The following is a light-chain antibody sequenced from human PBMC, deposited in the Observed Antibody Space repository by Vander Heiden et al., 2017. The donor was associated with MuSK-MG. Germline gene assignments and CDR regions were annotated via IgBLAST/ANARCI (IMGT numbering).Light chain of an antibody. CDR1: QSGGSSY. CDR2: GAS. V-gene: IGKV3-20*01. CDR3: QQYGSSPYT. Sequence: IVLTQSPGTLSSFPAEGATLSCRASQSGGSSYVAWYQQKPGQAPRLLIYGASSRATGIPDRFSGSGSGTDFTLTISSLEPEDFAVYYCQQYGSSPYTFGQGTKLEIK. J-gene: IGKJ2*01.